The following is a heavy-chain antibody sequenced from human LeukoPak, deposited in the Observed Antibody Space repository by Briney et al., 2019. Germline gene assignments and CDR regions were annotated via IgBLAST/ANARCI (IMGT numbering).Heavy chain of an antibody. D-gene: IGHD4-17*01. CDR2: IRSDGGTI. CDR3: ARETTASGNFFDS. V-gene: IGHV3-74*01. J-gene: IGHJ4*02. CDR1: GFTFSNHW. Sequence: GGSLRLSCAASGFTFSNHWMHWVRQTPGKGLVWVSRIRSDGGTIDYADSARGRFTISRDNAKNTLSLQMNSLRAEDTAVYYCARETTASGNFFDSWGQGTLVTVSS.